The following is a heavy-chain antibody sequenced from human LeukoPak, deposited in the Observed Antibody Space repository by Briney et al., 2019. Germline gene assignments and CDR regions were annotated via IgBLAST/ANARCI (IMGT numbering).Heavy chain of an antibody. Sequence: PGGSQRLSCAASGFTFSSYAMSWVRQPPGKGLEWIGYIYHSGTTNYNPSLKSRVTIVIDTSKNHFSLKVTSVTAADTAMYYCARARDIGESFFGDLLSSKTYFDYWGQGILVTVSS. V-gene: IGHV4-59*01. CDR1: GFTFSSYA. D-gene: IGHD3-10*01. CDR2: IYHSGTT. CDR3: ARARDIGESFFGDLLSSKTYFDY. J-gene: IGHJ4*02.